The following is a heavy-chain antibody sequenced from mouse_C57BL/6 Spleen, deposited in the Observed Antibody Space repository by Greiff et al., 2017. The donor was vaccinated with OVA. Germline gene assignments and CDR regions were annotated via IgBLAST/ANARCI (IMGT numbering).Heavy chain of an antibody. CDR1: GYTFTDYY. Sequence: VQLQQSGPVLVKPGASVKMSCKASGYTFTDYYMNWVKQSHGKSLEWIGVINPYNGGTSFNQKFKGKATLTVDKSSSTAYMELNSLTSEDSAVYYCARHYSNLYFDYWGQGTTLTVSS. V-gene: IGHV1-19*01. CDR2: INPYNGGT. J-gene: IGHJ2*01. D-gene: IGHD2-5*01. CDR3: ARHYSNLYFDY.